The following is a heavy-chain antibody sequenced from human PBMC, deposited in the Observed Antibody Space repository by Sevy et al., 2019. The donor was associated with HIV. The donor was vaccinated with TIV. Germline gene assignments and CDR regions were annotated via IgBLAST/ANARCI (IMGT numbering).Heavy chain of an antibody. CDR3: AREYSSGWYEGEFGY. Sequence: GGSLRLSCAASGFTISDYYMSWIRQAPGKGLEWVSYISSSGSTIYYADSVKGRFTISRDNAKNSLYLQMNSLRAEDTAVYYCAREYSSGWYEGEFGYWGQGTLVTVSS. CDR2: ISSSGSTI. J-gene: IGHJ4*02. CDR1: GFTISDYY. V-gene: IGHV3-11*04. D-gene: IGHD6-19*01.